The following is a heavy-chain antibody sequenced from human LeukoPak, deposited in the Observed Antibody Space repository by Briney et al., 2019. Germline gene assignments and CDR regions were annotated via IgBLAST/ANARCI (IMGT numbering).Heavy chain of an antibody. V-gene: IGHV1-2*02. D-gene: IGHD1-26*01. CDR1: GYTFTGYY. CDR3: ARDPVGAGNSYYFDY. Sequence: ASVKVSCKASGYTFTGYYMHWVRQAPGQGLEWMGWINPNSGGTNYAQKFQGRVTMTRDTSISTAYMELSRLRSDDTAAYYCARDPVGAGNSYYFDYWGQGTLVTVSS. J-gene: IGHJ4*02. CDR2: INPNSGGT.